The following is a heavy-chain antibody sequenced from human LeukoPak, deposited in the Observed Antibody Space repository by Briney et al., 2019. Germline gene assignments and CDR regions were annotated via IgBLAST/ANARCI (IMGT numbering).Heavy chain of an antibody. CDR1: GGTFSSYA. J-gene: IGHJ6*03. Sequence: SVKVSCKASGGTFSSYAISWVRQAPGQGLEWMGGIIPIFGTANYAQKFQGRVTITADKSTSTAYMELSSLRSEDTAVYYCARARRGNLWFGESYYYMDVWGKGTTVTISS. V-gene: IGHV1-69*06. CDR2: IIPIFGTA. CDR3: ARARRGNLWFGESYYYMDV. D-gene: IGHD3-10*01.